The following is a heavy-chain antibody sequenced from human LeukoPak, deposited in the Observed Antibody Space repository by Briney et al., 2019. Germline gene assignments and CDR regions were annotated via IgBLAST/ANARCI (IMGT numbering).Heavy chain of an antibody. J-gene: IGHJ6*02. CDR1: GGSISSGGYY. D-gene: IGHD6-6*01. CDR3: AGIAARPPYYYYYYGMDV. CDR2: IYYSGST. Sequence: SQTLSLTCTVSGGSISSGGYYWSWIRQHPGKGLEWIGYIYYSGSTYYNPSLKSRVTISVDTSKNQFSLKLSSVTAADTAVYYCAGIAARPPYYYYYYGMDVWGQGTTVTVSS. V-gene: IGHV4-31*03.